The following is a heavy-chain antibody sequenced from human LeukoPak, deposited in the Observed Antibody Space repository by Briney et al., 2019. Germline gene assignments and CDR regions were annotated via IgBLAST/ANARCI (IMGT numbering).Heavy chain of an antibody. CDR1: GGSISSGPYC. CDR3: ARDGSRSVATMGMDV. V-gene: IGHV4-39*07. CDR2: IYYSGST. J-gene: IGHJ6*04. D-gene: IGHD5-24*01. Sequence: PSETLSLTCTVSGGSISSGPYCWDWIRQPPGKGLEWIGSIYYSGSTFHNPSLKSRVTMSVDTSKNQFSLNLTSVTAADTAVYYCARDGSRSVATMGMDVWGKGTTVTVSS.